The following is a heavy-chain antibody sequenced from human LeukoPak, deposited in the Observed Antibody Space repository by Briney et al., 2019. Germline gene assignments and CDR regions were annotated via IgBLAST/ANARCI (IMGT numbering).Heavy chain of an antibody. Sequence: SQTLSLTCSVSGGSISSGDYYWSWIRQPPGKGLEWIGHIYYSGSTHHNPSLKSRVTISVDTSKNQFSLKLSSVTATDTAVYYCSRSLLSAGSGSYGFDPWGQGTLVTVSS. D-gene: IGHD3-10*01. CDR3: SRSLLSAGSGSYGFDP. J-gene: IGHJ5*02. CDR2: IYYSGST. V-gene: IGHV4-30-4*01. CDR1: GGSISSGDYY.